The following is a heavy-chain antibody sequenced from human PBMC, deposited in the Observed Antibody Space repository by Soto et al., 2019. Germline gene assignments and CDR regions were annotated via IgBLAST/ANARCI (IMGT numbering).Heavy chain of an antibody. J-gene: IGHJ4*02. CDR2: TYYRSKWYN. Sequence: SQTLSLICAISGDSVSSSSVTWNWIRQSPSRGLEWLGRTYYRSKWYNDYAESVKSRITINPDTSKNQFSLHLNSVTPEDTAVYYCVRLIGNSWLYFWGQGTLVTVSS. CDR1: GDSVSSSSVT. V-gene: IGHV6-1*01. D-gene: IGHD3-22*01. CDR3: VRLIGNSWLYF.